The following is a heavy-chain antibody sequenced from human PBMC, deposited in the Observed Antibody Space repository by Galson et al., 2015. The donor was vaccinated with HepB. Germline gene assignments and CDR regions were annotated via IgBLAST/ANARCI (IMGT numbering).Heavy chain of an antibody. CDR3: ARPLYGSGSYAPNYGMDV. V-gene: IGHV1-18*01. D-gene: IGHD3-10*01. J-gene: IGHJ6*02. CDR1: GYTFTSYG. Sequence: SVKVSCKASGYTFTSYGISWVRQAPGQGLEWMGWISAYNGNTNYAQKLQGRVTMTTDTSTSTAYMELRSLRSDDTAVYYCARPLYGSGSYAPNYGMDVWGQGTTVTVSS. CDR2: ISAYNGNT.